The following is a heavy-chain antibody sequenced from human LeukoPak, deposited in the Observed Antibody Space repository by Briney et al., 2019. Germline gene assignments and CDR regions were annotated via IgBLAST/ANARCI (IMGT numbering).Heavy chain of an antibody. CDR2: IYYSGST. Sequence: SETLSLTCTVSGGSISSYYWSWIRQPPGKGLEWIGYIYYSGSTNYNPSLKSRVTISVDTSKNQFSLKLSSVTAADTAVYYCARDVSSGWYARPSYYFDYWGQGTLVTVSS. D-gene: IGHD6-19*01. V-gene: IGHV4-59*12. CDR1: GGSISSYY. J-gene: IGHJ4*02. CDR3: ARDVSSGWYARPSYYFDY.